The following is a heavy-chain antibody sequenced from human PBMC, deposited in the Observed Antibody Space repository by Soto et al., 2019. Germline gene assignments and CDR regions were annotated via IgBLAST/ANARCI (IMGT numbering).Heavy chain of an antibody. V-gene: IGHV3-30-3*01. J-gene: IGHJ6*02. D-gene: IGHD1-20*01. CDR1: GFTFSSYA. CDR3: AKVGNNWNPGYGMDV. Sequence: PGGSLRLSCAASGFTFSSYAMHWVRQAPGKGLEWVAVISYDGSNKYYADSVKGRFTISRDNSKNTLYLQMNSLRAEDTAVYYCAKVGNNWNPGYGMDVWGQGTTVTVSS. CDR2: ISYDGSNK.